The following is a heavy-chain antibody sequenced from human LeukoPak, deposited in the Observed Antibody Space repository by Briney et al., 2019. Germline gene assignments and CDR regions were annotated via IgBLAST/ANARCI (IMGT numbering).Heavy chain of an antibody. J-gene: IGHJ6*03. CDR2: IRYDGSNK. Sequence: GGSLRLSCAASGFTFSSYGMHWVRQAPGKGLEWVAFIRYDGSNKYYADSVKGRFTISRDNSKNTLYLQMNSLRAEDTAVYYCASGHTAYYYYMDVWGKGTTVTISS. D-gene: IGHD4-17*01. V-gene: IGHV3-30*02. CDR3: ASGHTAYYYYMDV. CDR1: GFTFSSYG.